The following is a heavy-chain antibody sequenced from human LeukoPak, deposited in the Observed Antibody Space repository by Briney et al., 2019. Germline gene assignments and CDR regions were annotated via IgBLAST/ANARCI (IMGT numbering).Heavy chain of an antibody. CDR3: ARAVGYSYGFDAFDI. D-gene: IGHD5-18*01. Sequence: PSETLSLTCAVSGGSISSSNWWSWVRQPPGKGLEWIGEIYHSGSTNYNPSLKSRVTISVDKSKNQFSLKLSSVTAADTAVYYCARAVGYSYGFDAFDIWAKGQWSPSLQ. V-gene: IGHV4-4*02. CDR2: IYHSGST. J-gene: IGHJ3*02. CDR1: GGSISSSNW.